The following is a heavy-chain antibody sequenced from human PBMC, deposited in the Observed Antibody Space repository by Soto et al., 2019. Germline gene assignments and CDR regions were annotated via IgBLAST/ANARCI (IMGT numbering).Heavy chain of an antibody. CDR1: GFTFSSYG. V-gene: IGHV3-33*01. Sequence: GGSQRLSCGASGFTFSSYGMHWVRQAPGKGLEWVAVIWYDGSNKYYADSVKGRFTISRDNSKNTLYLQMNSLRAEDTAVYYCARDYGSGTRYYYYYGMDVWGQGTTVTVSS. CDR3: ARDYGSGTRYYYYYGMDV. J-gene: IGHJ6*02. D-gene: IGHD3-10*01. CDR2: IWYDGSNK.